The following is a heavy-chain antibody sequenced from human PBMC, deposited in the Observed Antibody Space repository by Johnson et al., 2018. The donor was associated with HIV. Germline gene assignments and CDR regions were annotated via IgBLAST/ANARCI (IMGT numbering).Heavy chain of an antibody. J-gene: IGHJ3*02. Sequence: VQLVESGGGVVQRGGSLRLSCVASGFTFSSYGMHWVRQAPGKGLEWVAFIRYDGPNKYYADSVKGRFAISRDNSKNTFDLQMTSLGVEDTAVYYCAKVRGGTGHGAFDIWGQGTMVTVSS. CDR1: GFTFSSYG. CDR3: AKVRGGTGHGAFDI. CDR2: IRYDGPNK. V-gene: IGHV3-30*02.